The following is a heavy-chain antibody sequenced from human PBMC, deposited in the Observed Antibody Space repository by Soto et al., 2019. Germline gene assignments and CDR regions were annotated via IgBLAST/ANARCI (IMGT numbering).Heavy chain of an antibody. CDR3: AKGGRYYDISASKDFFDY. CDR2: ISYDGSNK. V-gene: IGHV3-30*18. CDR1: GFTFSSYG. D-gene: IGHD3-22*01. J-gene: IGHJ4*02. Sequence: QVQLVESGGGVVQPGRSLRLSCAASGFTFSSYGMHWVRQAPGKGLECVAAISYDGSNKYSADSVKGRFTISRDNSKNTLYLQMISVRAEDTAVYYCAKGGRYYDISASKDFFDYWGQGTLVTVSS.